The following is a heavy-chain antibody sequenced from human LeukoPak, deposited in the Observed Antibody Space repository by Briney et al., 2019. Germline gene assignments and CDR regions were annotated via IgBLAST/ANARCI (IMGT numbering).Heavy chain of an antibody. Sequence: PGGSLRLSCAASGFSFSTYSMTWVRQAPGKGLEWVSFIGGGSNYIYYADSVKGRFTISRDNAKNSLYLQVNSLRAEDTAVYYCARVEAYDDSSGYSAWDYWGQGTLVTVSS. V-gene: IGHV3-21*01. CDR2: IGGGSNYI. CDR1: GFSFSTYS. CDR3: ARVEAYDDSSGYSAWDY. J-gene: IGHJ4*02. D-gene: IGHD3-22*01.